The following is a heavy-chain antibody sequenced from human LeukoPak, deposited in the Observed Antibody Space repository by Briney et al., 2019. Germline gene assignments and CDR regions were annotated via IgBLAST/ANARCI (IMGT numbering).Heavy chain of an antibody. CDR1: GFTFSSYG. J-gene: IGHJ4*02. CDR2: ISSSGSTI. CDR3: ARDFGDYGDYVGPL. Sequence: GGTLRLSCAASGFTFSSYGLNWVRQAPGKGLEWVSYISSSGSTIYYADSVKGRFTISRDNAKNSLYLQMNSLRAEDTAVYYCARDFGDYGDYVGPLWGQGTLVTVSS. V-gene: IGHV3-48*03. D-gene: IGHD4-17*01.